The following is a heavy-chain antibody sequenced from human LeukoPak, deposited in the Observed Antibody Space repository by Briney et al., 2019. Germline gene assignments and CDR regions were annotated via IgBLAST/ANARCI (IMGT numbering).Heavy chain of an antibody. CDR1: GFTFTSYA. CDR3: ARVGVRWFGEVNWTD. J-gene: IGHJ4*02. D-gene: IGHD3-10*01. V-gene: IGHV1-18*04. CDR2: ISSYNGNT. Sequence: SVKLSCKASGFTFTSYAMSWVRQAPGQGLEWMGRISSYNGNTNYAQTLQGRVTMSTDTSTSTAYMELRSLRSEDTAVYYCARVGVRWFGEVNWTDWGQGTLVTVSS.